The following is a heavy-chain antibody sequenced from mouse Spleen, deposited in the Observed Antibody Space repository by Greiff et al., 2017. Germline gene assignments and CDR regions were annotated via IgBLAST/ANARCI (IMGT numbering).Heavy chain of an antibody. CDR3: TRKSSSDYAMDY. V-gene: IGHV1-5*01. Sequence: VQLQQSGTVLARPGASVKMSCKTSGYTFTSYWMHWVKQRPGQGLEWIGAIYPGNSDTSYNQKFKGKAKLTAVTSASTAYMELSSLTNEDSAVYYCTRKSSSDYAMDYWGQGTSVTVSS. CDR2: IYPGNSDT. J-gene: IGHJ4*01. D-gene: IGHD1-1*01. CDR1: GYTFTSYW.